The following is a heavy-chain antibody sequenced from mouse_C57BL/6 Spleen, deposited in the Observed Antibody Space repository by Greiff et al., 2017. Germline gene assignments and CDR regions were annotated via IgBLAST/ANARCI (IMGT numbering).Heavy chain of an antibody. V-gene: IGHV7-3*01. D-gene: IGHD6-1*01. J-gene: IGHJ2*01. CDR1: GFTFTDYY. Sequence: EVKLVESGGGLVQPGGSLSLSCAASGFTFTDYYMSWVRQPPGKALEWLGFIRNKANGYTTEYSASVKGRFTISRDNSQSILYLQMNALRAEDSATYYCARYIPSSLLFDYWGQGTTLTVSS. CDR2: IRNKANGYTT. CDR3: ARYIPSSLLFDY.